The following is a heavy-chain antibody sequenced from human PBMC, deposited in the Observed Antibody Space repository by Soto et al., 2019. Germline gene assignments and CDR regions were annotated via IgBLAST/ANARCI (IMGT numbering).Heavy chain of an antibody. D-gene: IGHD6-6*01. J-gene: IGHJ6*03. V-gene: IGHV4-34*01. CDR2: INHSGST. CDR3: ARGLSRLLRDYYYYMDV. CDR1: GGSFSGYY. Sequence: SETLSLTCAVYGGSFSGYYWSWIRQPPGKGLEWIGEINHSGSTNYNPSLKSRVTISVDTSKNQFSLKLSSVTAADTAVYYCARGLSRLLRDYYYYMDVWGKGTTVT.